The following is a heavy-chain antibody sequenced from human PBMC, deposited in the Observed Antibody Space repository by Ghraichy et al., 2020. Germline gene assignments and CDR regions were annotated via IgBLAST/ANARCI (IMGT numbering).Heavy chain of an antibody. CDR3: ARGIRSSSWYGYYYYYGMDV. D-gene: IGHD6-13*01. J-gene: IGHJ6*04. Sequence: WMNPNSGNTGYAQKFQGRVTITRNTSISTAYMELSSLRSEDTSLYYCARGIRSSSWYGYYYYYGMDVWGKGTTVTVSS. V-gene: IGHV1-8*03. CDR2: MNPNSGNT.